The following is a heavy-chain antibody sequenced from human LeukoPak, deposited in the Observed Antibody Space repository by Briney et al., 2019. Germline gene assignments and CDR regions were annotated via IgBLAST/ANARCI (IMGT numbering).Heavy chain of an antibody. J-gene: IGHJ5*02. CDR1: GGSFSGYY. CDR3: ARGCRMITFGGVIAKNWFDP. Sequence: NPSETLSLTCAVYGGSFSGYYWSWIRQPPGKGLEWIGEINHSGSTNYNPSLKSRVTISVDTSKNQFSLKLSSVTAADTAAYYCARGCRMITFGGVIAKNWFDPWGQGTLVTVSS. CDR2: INHSGST. D-gene: IGHD3-16*02. V-gene: IGHV4-34*01.